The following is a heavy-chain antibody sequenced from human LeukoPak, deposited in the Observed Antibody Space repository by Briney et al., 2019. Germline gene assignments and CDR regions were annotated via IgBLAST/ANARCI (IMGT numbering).Heavy chain of an antibody. D-gene: IGHD3-22*01. CDR2: IIPIFGTA. J-gene: IGHJ6*03. CDR1: GGTFSSYA. V-gene: IGHV1-69*01. Sequence: GSSVKVSCKASGGTFSSYAISWVRQAPGQGLEWMGGIIPIFGTANYAQKFQGRVTITADESTSTAYMELSSLRSEDTAVYYCARDESVGYDSSGYYSPKVYGKTYYYYMDVWGKGTTVTVSS. CDR3: ARDESVGYDSSGYYSPKVYGKTYYYYMDV.